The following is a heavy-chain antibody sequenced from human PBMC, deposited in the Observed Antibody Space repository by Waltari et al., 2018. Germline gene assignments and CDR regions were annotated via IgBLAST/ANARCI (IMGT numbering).Heavy chain of an antibody. CDR3: ARSIWFREFGGWFDP. CDR2: INHSGRT. J-gene: IGHJ5*02. CDR1: GGSFSGYY. V-gene: IGHV4-34*01. Sequence: QVQLQQWGAGLLTPSETLSLTCAVYGGSFSGYYWSWIRQPPGKWLEWIGEINHSGRTNYNQSRKSRVTISVDTSKNQFSLKLSSVTAADTAVYYCARSIWFREFGGWFDPWGQGTLVTVSS. D-gene: IGHD3-10*01.